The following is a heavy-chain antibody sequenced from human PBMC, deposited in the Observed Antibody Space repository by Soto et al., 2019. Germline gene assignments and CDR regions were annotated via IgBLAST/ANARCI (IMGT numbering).Heavy chain of an antibody. Sequence: QVKLQESGPGLVKPSGTLSLTCAVSGGSISSSNWWSWVRQPPGKGLEWIGEIYHSGNTNYNPSLKSRVTMAVDKSRNQFSPKLSSVNAADTAVYYCARRWGEGRVDYWGQGTLVTVSS. J-gene: IGHJ4*02. CDR2: IYHSGNT. CDR3: ARRWGEGRVDY. D-gene: IGHD3-10*01. CDR1: GGSISSSNW. V-gene: IGHV4-4*02.